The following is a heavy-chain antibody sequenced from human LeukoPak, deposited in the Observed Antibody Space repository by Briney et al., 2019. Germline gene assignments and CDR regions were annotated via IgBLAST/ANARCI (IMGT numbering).Heavy chain of an antibody. V-gene: IGHV3-33*01. CDR3: ARMIRTYYYDSSGYQPRVGAFDI. Sequence: TGGSLRLSCAASGFTFSSYGMHWVRQAPGKGLEWVAVIWYDGSNKYYADSVKGRFTISRDNSKNTLYLQMNSLRAEDTAVYYCARMIRTYYYDSSGYQPRVGAFDIWGQGSMVTVSS. CDR1: GFTFSSYG. J-gene: IGHJ3*02. D-gene: IGHD3-22*01. CDR2: IWYDGSNK.